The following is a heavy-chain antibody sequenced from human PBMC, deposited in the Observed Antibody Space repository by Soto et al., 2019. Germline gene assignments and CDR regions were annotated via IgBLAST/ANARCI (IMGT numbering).Heavy chain of an antibody. CDR1: GYTFTSYG. D-gene: IGHD3-22*01. CDR3: ARNSEIVVARDNWFDP. Sequence: QVQLVQSGAGVKKPGASVKVSCKASGYTFTSYGISWVRQAPGQGLEWMGGISAYNGNTNYAQKLQGRVTMTTDTSTSTAYMELRSLRSDDTAVYYCARNSEIVVARDNWFDPWGQGTLVTVSS. J-gene: IGHJ5*02. V-gene: IGHV1-18*04. CDR2: ISAYNGNT.